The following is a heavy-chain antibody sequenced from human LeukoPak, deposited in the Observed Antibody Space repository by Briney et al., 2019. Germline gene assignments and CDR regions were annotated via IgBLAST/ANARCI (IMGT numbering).Heavy chain of an antibody. CDR1: GFTFSDYY. V-gene: IGHV3-11*01. J-gene: IGHJ4*02. D-gene: IGHD7-27*01. Sequence: GGSLRLSCAASGFTFSDYYMSWIRQVPGKGLEWVSYISSSSSTIYYADSVKGRFTISRDNAKNLLYLQMNSLRAEDTAVYYWSREGGNWGEGYFDYWGQGTLVTVSS. CDR3: SREGGNWGEGYFDY. CDR2: ISSSSSTI.